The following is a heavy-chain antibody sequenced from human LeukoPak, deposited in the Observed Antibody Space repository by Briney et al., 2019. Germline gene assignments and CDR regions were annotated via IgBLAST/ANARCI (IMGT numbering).Heavy chain of an antibody. CDR2: MHTSWST. CDR1: GGAMRSHY. Sequence: SETLSLTCAVSGGAMRSHYWSWIRQPPGKGLEWIGYMHTSWSTNYIPSLKSRVTISVDTSKNQLSLKLSSVTAADTAVYYCGRLVYSLHGSGYKYCDPWGQGTLVSVSS. J-gene: IGHJ5*02. CDR3: GRLVYSLHGSGYKYCDP. V-gene: IGHV4-4*08. D-gene: IGHD2-15*01.